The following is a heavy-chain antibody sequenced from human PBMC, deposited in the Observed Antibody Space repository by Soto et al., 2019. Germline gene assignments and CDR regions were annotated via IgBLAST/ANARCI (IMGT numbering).Heavy chain of an antibody. CDR3: ARGKGMEENYYYYGLDI. CDR2: IHGGTGQT. CDR1: GYTFSTHA. V-gene: IGHV1-3*01. D-gene: IGHD1-1*01. Sequence: ASVKVSCKASGYTFSTHAMHWVRQAPGQSLEWMGWIHGGTGQTKHSHRFQDRVSITRDTSASTAYMELSSLRSEDTAVYYCARGKGMEENYYYYGLDIWGQGTTVTGS. J-gene: IGHJ6*02.